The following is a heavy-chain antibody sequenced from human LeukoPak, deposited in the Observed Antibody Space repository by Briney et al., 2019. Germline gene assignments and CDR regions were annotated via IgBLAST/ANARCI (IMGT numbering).Heavy chain of an antibody. V-gene: IGHV1-2*02. CDR2: ISPNSGGT. D-gene: IGHD3-22*01. CDR1: GYTFTGYY. CDR3: ARDGMGDSSGYYWL. J-gene: IGHJ4*02. Sequence: ASVKVSCKASGYTFTGYYMHWVRQAPGQGLEWMGWISPNSGGTNYAQKFQGRVTMTRDTSISTAYMELSRLRSDDTAVYYCARDGMGDSSGYYWLWGQGTLVTVSS.